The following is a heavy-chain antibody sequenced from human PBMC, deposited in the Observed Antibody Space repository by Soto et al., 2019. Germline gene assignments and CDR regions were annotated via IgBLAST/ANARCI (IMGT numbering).Heavy chain of an antibody. CDR3: ARHHVRGRTIAGAAEF. J-gene: IGHJ4*02. CDR1: GGSLSGYY. V-gene: IGHV4-34*01. D-gene: IGHD1-26*01. CDR2: INHSGNT. Sequence: SETLSLTCAVYGGSLSGYYWSWIRQPPGKALEWLGEINHSGNTNYNPSLKSRVTISVDTSKNQLFLNLSSVTAADTAMYYCARHHVRGRTIAGAAEFWGQGALVTVSS.